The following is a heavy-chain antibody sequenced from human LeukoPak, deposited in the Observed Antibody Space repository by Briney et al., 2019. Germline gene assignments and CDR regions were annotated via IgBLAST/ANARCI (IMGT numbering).Heavy chain of an antibody. D-gene: IGHD2-2*01. CDR1: GGSVSSGSYY. CDR3: ARGVVPAARVAFDI. CDR2: IYYSGST. J-gene: IGHJ3*02. V-gene: IGHV4-31*03. Sequence: TLSLTCTVSGGSVSSGSYYWSWIRQHPGKGLEWIGYIYYSGSTYYNPSLKSRVTISVDTSKNQFSLKLSSVTAADTAVYYCARGVVPAARVAFDIWGQGTMVTVSS.